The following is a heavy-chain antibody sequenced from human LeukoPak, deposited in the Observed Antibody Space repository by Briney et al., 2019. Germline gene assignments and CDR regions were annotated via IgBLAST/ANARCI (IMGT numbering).Heavy chain of an antibody. Sequence: ASVKVSCKASGYTFTSYGISWVRQAPGQGLEWMGWISAYNGNTNYAQKLQGRVTMTTDTSTSTAYMELRSLRSDDTAVYYCARSRGSGWRNYYYYMDVWGKGTTVTVSS. CDR3: ARSRGSGWRNYYYYMDV. CDR2: ISAYNGNT. CDR1: GYTFTSYG. J-gene: IGHJ6*03. V-gene: IGHV1-18*01. D-gene: IGHD3-10*01.